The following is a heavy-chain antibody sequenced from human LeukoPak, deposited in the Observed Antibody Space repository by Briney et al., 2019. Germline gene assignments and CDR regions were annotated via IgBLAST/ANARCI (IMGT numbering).Heavy chain of an antibody. CDR2: ISPDSGGT. V-gene: IGHV1-2*02. CDR3: ARDSIRGVRLLDY. J-gene: IGHJ4*02. CDR1: GYTFTGYY. D-gene: IGHD3-3*01. Sequence: ASVKVSCKASGYTFTGYYIHWVRQAPGQGPEWMGWISPDSGGTNYAQKFQGRITVTGDSSISTAYMELSGLRSDDTAVYYCARDSIRGVRLLDYWGQGTLVTVSS.